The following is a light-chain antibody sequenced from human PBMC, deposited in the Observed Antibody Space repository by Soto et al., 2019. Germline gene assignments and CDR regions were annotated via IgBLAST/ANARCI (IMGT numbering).Light chain of an antibody. Sequence: EIVLTQSPGTLSLSPGERATLSCRASQSVTSSYLAWYQQKPGQAPRLLIYGSSSRATGIPYRFSGSGSGTDFTLTISRLEPQDFAMFYCHQYGSLPLTFGGGTKVEIK. J-gene: IGKJ4*01. V-gene: IGKV3-20*01. CDR1: QSVTSSY. CDR2: GSS. CDR3: HQYGSLPLT.